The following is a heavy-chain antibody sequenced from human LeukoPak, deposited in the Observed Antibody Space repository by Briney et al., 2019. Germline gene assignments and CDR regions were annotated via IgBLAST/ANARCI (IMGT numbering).Heavy chain of an antibody. V-gene: IGHV1-8*01. D-gene: IGHD3-3*01. CDR1: GYTFTSFD. CDR2: INPNSGNT. Sequence: ASVKVSCTASGYTFTSFDINWVRQATGQGLEWMGWINPNSGNTGYAQKFQGRVTMTTNTSITTAYMELSSLRSEDTAVYYCASGFPVFGVIRGGLRDDHWGQGTLVTVSS. CDR3: ASGFPVFGVIRGGLRDDH. J-gene: IGHJ4*02.